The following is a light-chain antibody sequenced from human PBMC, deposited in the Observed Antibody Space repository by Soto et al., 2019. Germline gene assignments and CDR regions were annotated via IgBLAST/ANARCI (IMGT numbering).Light chain of an antibody. Sequence: EIVLTQSPGTLSLSPGERATLSCRASQSVSSSYLAWYQQKPGQAPRLLIYDTSSRASGIPDRFSGSGSGTDLTLTISRLETEDFAVYYCQQYHNLWTFGQGTRWIS. J-gene: IGKJ1*01. CDR2: DTS. V-gene: IGKV3-20*01. CDR3: QQYHNLWT. CDR1: QSVSSSY.